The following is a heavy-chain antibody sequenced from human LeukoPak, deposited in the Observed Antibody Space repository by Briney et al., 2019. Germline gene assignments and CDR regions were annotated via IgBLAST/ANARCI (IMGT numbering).Heavy chain of an antibody. CDR3: ARAREDYDFWSGYSPFDY. Sequence: SVKVSCKASGGTFSSYTISWVRQAPGQGLEWMGRIIPILGIANYAQKFQGRVTITADKSTSTAYMELSSLRSEDTAVYYCARAREDYDFWSGYSPFDYWGQGTLVTVSS. V-gene: IGHV1-69*02. J-gene: IGHJ4*02. D-gene: IGHD3-3*01. CDR1: GGTFSSYT. CDR2: IIPILGIA.